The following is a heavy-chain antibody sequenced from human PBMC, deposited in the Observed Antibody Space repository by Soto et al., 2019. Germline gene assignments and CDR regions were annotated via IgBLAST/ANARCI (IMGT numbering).Heavy chain of an antibody. Sequence: GGSLRLSCAASGFTFSSYWIHWVRQAPGKGLVWVSRINSDGSTTNYADSVKGRFTISRDNANNTLYVQMNSMRADDTAVYYCASQFWSETSRMDVWGQGPTVTVSS. CDR2: INSDGSTT. V-gene: IGHV3-74*01. CDR1: GFTFSSYW. D-gene: IGHD3-3*01. CDR3: ASQFWSETSRMDV. J-gene: IGHJ6*02.